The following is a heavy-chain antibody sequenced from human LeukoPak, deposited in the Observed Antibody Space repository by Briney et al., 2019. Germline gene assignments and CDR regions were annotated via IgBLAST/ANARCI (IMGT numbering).Heavy chain of an antibody. CDR3: TRCFRAFDF. Sequence: GGSLRLSCAASGFTFRSHTMHWVRQAPGQGLEWVSSISSTSTSIYHADSVKGRFTISRDNTKNSLYLQMNSLRAEDTAVYYCTRCFRAFDFWGQRTVVTVSS. V-gene: IGHV3-21*01. CDR2: ISSTSTSI. J-gene: IGHJ3*01. CDR1: GFTFRSHT.